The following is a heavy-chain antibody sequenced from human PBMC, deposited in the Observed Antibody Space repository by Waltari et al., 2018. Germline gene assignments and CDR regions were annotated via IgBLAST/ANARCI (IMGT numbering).Heavy chain of an antibody. J-gene: IGHJ6*02. V-gene: IGHV3-53*01. CDR2: IYSGGTT. Sequence: EVQLVESGGGLIQPGGSLRLSCAASGLPVNNNYMNWVRQAPGKVLEWVSVIYSGGTTYYTDSVKGRFTISRDNSKNTVYLQMNNLRAEDTAVYYCATDPGLRNGMDGWGQGTTVTVSS. CDR1: GLPVNNNY. CDR3: ATDPGLRNGMDG. D-gene: IGHD4-17*01.